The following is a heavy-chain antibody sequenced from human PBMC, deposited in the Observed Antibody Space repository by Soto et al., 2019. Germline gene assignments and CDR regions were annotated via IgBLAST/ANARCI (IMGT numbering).Heavy chain of an antibody. CDR3: AIECYVDTAMVVDYFSFGMDV. CDR2: ISSSSSTI. V-gene: IGHV3-48*01. CDR1: GFTFSSYS. J-gene: IGHJ6*02. D-gene: IGHD5-18*01. Sequence: GGSLRLSCAASGFTFSSYSMNWVRQAPGKGLEWVSYISSSSSTIYYADSVKGRFTISRDNAKNSLYLQMNSLRAEDTAVYYCAIECYVDTAMVVDYFSFGMDVWSHGTTV.